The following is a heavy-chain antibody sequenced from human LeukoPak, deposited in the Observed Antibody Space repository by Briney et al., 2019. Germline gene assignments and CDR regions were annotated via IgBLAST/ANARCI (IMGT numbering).Heavy chain of an antibody. CDR3: ARAYYYDSSGYYYSGVAFDI. V-gene: IGHV3-66*01. CDR1: GFTVSSNY. D-gene: IGHD3-22*01. Sequence: GGSLRLSCAASGFTVSSNYMSWVRQAPGKGLEWVSVIYSGGSTYYADSVKGRFTISRDNSKNTLYLQMNSLRAEDTAVYYCARAYYYDSSGYYYSGVAFDIWGQGTMVTVSS. CDR2: IYSGGST. J-gene: IGHJ3*02.